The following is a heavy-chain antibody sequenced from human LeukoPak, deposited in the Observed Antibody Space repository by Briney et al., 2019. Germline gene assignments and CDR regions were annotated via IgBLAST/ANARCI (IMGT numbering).Heavy chain of an antibody. CDR3: VRGDSRDY. J-gene: IGHJ4*02. V-gene: IGHV3-23*01. D-gene: IGHD3-22*01. Sequence: GGSLRLSCATSGFTFFNYAMNWVRQAPGKGLEWVSSISGSAGTTYFADSVKGRFTISRDNAKNSLYLQMNSLRAEDTAVYYCVRGDSRDYWGQGTLVTVSS. CDR2: ISGSAGTT. CDR1: GFTFFNYA.